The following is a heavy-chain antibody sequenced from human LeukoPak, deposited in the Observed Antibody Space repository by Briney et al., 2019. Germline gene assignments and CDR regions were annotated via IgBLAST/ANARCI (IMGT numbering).Heavy chain of an antibody. J-gene: IGHJ4*02. CDR1: GFTFSGYW. Sequence: TGGSLSLSWAASGFTFSGYWMTWVRQPPGKGREWVANIKQDGSEKYYVDSVNGRFTISRDNAKNSLYLQMNSLRAEDTAVYYCARRNYGNPDYWGLGTLVTVSS. V-gene: IGHV3-7*01. CDR3: ARRNYGNPDY. CDR2: IKQDGSEK. D-gene: IGHD3-16*01.